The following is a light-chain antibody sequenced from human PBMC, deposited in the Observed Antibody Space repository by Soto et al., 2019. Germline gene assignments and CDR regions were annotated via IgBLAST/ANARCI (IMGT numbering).Light chain of an antibody. V-gene: IGKV3-20*01. Sequence: EIVLTQSPGTLSLSPGERATLSCRASQSVSSSYLAWYQQKPRQAPRLLIYGASSRATGIPDRFSGSGAGPDFTLIISRLEPEDFAEYYCQRYGSTPRTFGRGTKVEIK. CDR2: GAS. J-gene: IGKJ4*01. CDR3: QRYGSTPRT. CDR1: QSVSSSY.